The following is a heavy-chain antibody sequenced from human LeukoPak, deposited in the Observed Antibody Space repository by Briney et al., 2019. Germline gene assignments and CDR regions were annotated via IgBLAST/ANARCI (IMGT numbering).Heavy chain of an antibody. CDR2: IKQDGSEK. Sequence: GGSLRLSCAASGFTFSSYWMSWVRQAPGKGREWGANIKQDGSEKYYVDSVRGRFTISRDNAKNSLYLQMNSLRAEDTAVDYYARDSLRDGYNPPFDDWGQGTLVTVSS. CDR1: GFTFSSYW. D-gene: IGHD5-24*01. V-gene: IGHV3-7*01. J-gene: IGHJ4*02. CDR3: ARDSLRDGYNPPFDD.